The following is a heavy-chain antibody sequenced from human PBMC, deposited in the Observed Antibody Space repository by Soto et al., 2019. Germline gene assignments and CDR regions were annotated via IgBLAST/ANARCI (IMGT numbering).Heavy chain of an antibody. CDR1: GFTFSSYA. V-gene: IGHV3-23*01. D-gene: IGHD2-15*01. Sequence: GGSLRLSCAASGFTFSSYAMSWVRQAPGKGLEWVSAISGSGGSTYYADSVKGRFTISRDNSKNTLYLQMNSLRAEDTAVYYCAKDALIGYCSGGSCRQYYYYYMDVWGKGTTVTVSS. CDR2: ISGSGGST. J-gene: IGHJ6*03. CDR3: AKDALIGYCSGGSCRQYYYYYMDV.